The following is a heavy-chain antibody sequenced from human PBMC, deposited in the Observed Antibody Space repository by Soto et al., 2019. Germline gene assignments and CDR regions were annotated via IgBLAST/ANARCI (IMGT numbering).Heavy chain of an antibody. J-gene: IGHJ4*02. CDR1: GGSISSYY. CDR2: IYYSGST. Sequence: SETLSLTCTVSGGSISSYYWSWIRQPPGKGLEWIGYIYYSGSTNYNPSLKSRVTISVDTSKNQFSLKLSSVTAADTAVYYCARHVGSYYSPFDSWGQGTLVTVSS. V-gene: IGHV4-59*08. CDR3: ARHVGSYYSPFDS. D-gene: IGHD1-26*01.